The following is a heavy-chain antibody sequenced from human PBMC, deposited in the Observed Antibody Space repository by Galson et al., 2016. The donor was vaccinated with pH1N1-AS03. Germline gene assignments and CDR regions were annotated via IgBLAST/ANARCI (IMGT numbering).Heavy chain of an antibody. V-gene: IGHV3-48*02. CDR1: GFPFNIYS. D-gene: IGHD5/OR15-5a*01. CDR2: MTSDMKTI. CDR3: ARSVQYSFDY. J-gene: IGHJ4*02. Sequence: SLRLSCAASGFPFNIYSMYWVRQAPGKGLEWISYMTSDMKTIKYADSVRGRFTISRDNVRNSLYLQMSSLRDEDTAIYYCARSVQYSFDYWGQGILVTVSS.